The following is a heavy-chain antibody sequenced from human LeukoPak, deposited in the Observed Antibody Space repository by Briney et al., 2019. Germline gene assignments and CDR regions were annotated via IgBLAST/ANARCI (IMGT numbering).Heavy chain of an antibody. CDR3: ARRPSGTGYYYGMDV. J-gene: IGHJ6*02. D-gene: IGHD3-10*01. CDR1: GYSFTSYW. V-gene: IGHV5-51*01. Sequence: GESLKISCKGSGYSFTSYWIGWVRQMPGKGLERMRIIYPGDSDTRYSPSFQGQVTISADKSISTAYLQWSSLKASDTAMYYCARRPSGTGYYYGMDVWGQGTTVTVSS. CDR2: IYPGDSDT.